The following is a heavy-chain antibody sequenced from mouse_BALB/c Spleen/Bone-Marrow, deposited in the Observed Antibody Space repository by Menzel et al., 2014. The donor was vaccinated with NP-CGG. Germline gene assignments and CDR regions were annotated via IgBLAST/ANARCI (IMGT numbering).Heavy chain of an antibody. CDR2: INPSTGNT. D-gene: IGHD1-3*01. V-gene: IGHV1-7*01. CDR3: AGDNYEAMDY. CDR1: GYTFTNYW. J-gene: IGHJ4*01. Sequence: SGAELAKPGASVKMSCKASGYTFTNYWMHWVKQRPGQGLEWIGYINPSTGNTDYNQKFKDKATLTADKSSNTAVMQRSIRTPEASAFYFGAGDNYEAMDYWGQGTPVTVSS.